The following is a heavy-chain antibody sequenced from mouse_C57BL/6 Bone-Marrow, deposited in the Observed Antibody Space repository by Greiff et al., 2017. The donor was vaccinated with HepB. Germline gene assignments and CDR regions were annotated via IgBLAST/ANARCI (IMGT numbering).Heavy chain of an antibody. D-gene: IGHD1-1*01. CDR1: GFTFSDYY. J-gene: IGHJ4*01. CDR3: ARDTGYYGSSSPGAMDY. V-gene: IGHV5-16*01. Sequence: EVQVVESEGGLVQPGSSMKLSCTASGFTFSDYYMAWVRQVPEKGLEWVANINYDGSSTYYLDSLKSRFIISRDNAKNILYLQMSSLKSEDTATYYCARDTGYYGSSSPGAMDYWGQGTSVTVSS. CDR2: INYDGSST.